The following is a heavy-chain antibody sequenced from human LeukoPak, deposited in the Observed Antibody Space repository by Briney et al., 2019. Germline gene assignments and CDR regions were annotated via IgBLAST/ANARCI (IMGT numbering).Heavy chain of an antibody. D-gene: IGHD2-15*01. CDR2: ISGSDSAK. J-gene: IGHJ6*04. V-gene: IGHV3-11*04. Sequence: GGSLRLSCAASGFTFSDYYMTWIRQAPGKGLEWVSYISGSDSAKYYGDSVKGRFTISRDNAKNSVFLQMNSLRAEDTAVYYCARDIGLEDVWGKGTTVTVSS. CDR1: GFTFSDYY. CDR3: ARDIGLEDV.